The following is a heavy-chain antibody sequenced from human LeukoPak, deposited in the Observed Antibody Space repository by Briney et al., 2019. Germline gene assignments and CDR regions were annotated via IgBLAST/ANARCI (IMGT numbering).Heavy chain of an antibody. CDR3: AAFGIDAFDI. V-gene: IGHV3-21*01. J-gene: IGHJ3*02. CDR1: GFTFTTYS. D-gene: IGHD3-16*01. Sequence: GGSLRLSCAASGFTFTTYSMSWVRQSPGKGLEWISSISSSSSYIYYADSVKGRFTISRDNAKNSLYLQMNSLRAEDTAVYYCAAFGIDAFDIWGQGTMVTVSS. CDR2: ISSSSSYI.